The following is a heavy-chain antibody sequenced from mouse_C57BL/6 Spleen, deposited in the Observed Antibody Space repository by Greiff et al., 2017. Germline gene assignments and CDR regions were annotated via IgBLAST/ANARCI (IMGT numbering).Heavy chain of an antibody. CDR1: GYAFTNYL. CDR3: ARSPSYYYGRDY. V-gene: IGHV1-54*01. Sequence: VKLMESGAELVRPGTSVKVSCKASGYAFTNYLIEWVKQRPGQGLEWIGVINPGSGGTNYNEKFKGKATLTADKSSSTAYMQLSSLTSEDSAVYFCARSPSYYYGRDYWGQGTTLTVSS. CDR2: INPGSGGT. J-gene: IGHJ2*01. D-gene: IGHD1-1*01.